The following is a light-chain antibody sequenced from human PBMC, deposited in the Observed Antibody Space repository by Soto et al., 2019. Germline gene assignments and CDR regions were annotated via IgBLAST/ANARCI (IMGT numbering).Light chain of an antibody. Sequence: DIQMTQSPSSLSASFGDRDTITCRATQGIGVYLAWFQQKPGNAPKLLIYAASTLRSGVPSRFSGSGSGTDFTLTISSLQPEDVATYYCLMYNSAPLTFGGGTKVEIK. V-gene: IGKV1-27*01. CDR3: LMYNSAPLT. CDR2: AAS. J-gene: IGKJ4*01. CDR1: QGIGVY.